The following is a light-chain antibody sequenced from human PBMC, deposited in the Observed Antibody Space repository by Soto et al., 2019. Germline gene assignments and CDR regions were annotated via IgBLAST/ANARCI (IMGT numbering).Light chain of an antibody. J-gene: IGKJ1*01. V-gene: IGKV3D-20*02. CDR1: QSVSSNY. CDR2: GAS. CDR3: QQRSDWPRT. Sequence: ESALTQSPGTLSLSPGERATLSCRASQSVSSNYLAWYQQKPGQAPRLLIYGASTRASGIPDRFSGSGSGTDFTLTISSLEPEDFAVYYCQQRSDWPRTFGQGTKVDIK.